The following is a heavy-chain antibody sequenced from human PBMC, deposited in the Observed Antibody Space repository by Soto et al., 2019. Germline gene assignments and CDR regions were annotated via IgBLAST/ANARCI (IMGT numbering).Heavy chain of an antibody. CDR2: IDTSGNT. CDR3: ARYSNNWFQTEGMDV. D-gene: IGHD6-13*01. CDR1: VDTITTYD. Sequence: SETQSLTCTVSVDTITTYDWSWIRQPAGKGLEWIGRIDTSGNTNYNPSLKSRVTMSVDTSKKQFSLKLTSVTAADTAVYYCARYSNNWFQTEGMDVWGQGTTVTVSS. J-gene: IGHJ6*02. V-gene: IGHV4-4*07.